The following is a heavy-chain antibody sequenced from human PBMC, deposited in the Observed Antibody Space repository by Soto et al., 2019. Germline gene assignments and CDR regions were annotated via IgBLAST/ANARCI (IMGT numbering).Heavy chain of an antibody. Sequence: SVKVSCKASGGTFSSYAISWVRQAPGQGLEWMGGIIPIFGTANYAQKFQGRVTITADESTSTAYMELSSLRSEDTAVYYCASRPDQYSSSFWSPFGYWGQGTLVTVSS. CDR2: IIPIFGTA. CDR1: GGTFSSYA. J-gene: IGHJ4*02. D-gene: IGHD6-6*01. CDR3: ASRPDQYSSSFWSPFGY. V-gene: IGHV1-69*13.